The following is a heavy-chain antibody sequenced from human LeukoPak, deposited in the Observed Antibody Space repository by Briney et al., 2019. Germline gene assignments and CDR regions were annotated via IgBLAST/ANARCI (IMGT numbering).Heavy chain of an antibody. V-gene: IGHV1-58*01. D-gene: IGHD4-11*01. J-gene: IGHJ6*04. CDR1: GFTFTTSA. CDR3: AAGGPADYRSIYDYGMDF. CDR2: IVVGSGNT. Sequence: SVKVSCKASGFTFTTSAVQWVRQARGQRLERIGWIVVGSGNTNYAQRFQERVIITRDMSTSTAYMELSSVRSEDTAVYYCAAGGPADYRSIYDYGMDFWGRGTTVTVSS.